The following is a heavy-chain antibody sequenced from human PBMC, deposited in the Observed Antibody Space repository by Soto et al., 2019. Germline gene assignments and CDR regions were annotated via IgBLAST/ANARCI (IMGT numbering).Heavy chain of an antibody. CDR3: ARVGPAHYYDSNGYYSPLDY. J-gene: IGHJ4*02. CDR2: IIPMFGTA. V-gene: IGHV1-69*01. D-gene: IGHD3-22*01. Sequence: QVQLVQSGAEVKKPGSSVKVSCKASGDTFSSYAINWVRQAPGQGLEWMGGIIPMFGTANYAQKFKGRVTITAGERTNKVYMELSSLRSEDTAVYYCARVGPAHYYDSNGYYSPLDYWGQGTLVTVSS. CDR1: GDTFSSYA.